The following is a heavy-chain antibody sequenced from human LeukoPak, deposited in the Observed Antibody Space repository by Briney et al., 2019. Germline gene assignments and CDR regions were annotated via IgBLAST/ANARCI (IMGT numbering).Heavy chain of an antibody. CDR3: ARVTVVTGYYYYYYMDV. J-gene: IGHJ6*03. CDR1: GGSISSYY. CDR2: IYYSGST. V-gene: IGHV4-59*01. Sequence: KPSETLSLTCTVSGGSISSYYWSWIWQPPGKGLEWIGYIYYSGSTNYNPSLKSRVTISVDTSKNQFSLKLSSVTAADTAVYYCARVTVVTGYYYYYYMDVWGKGTTVTISS. D-gene: IGHD2-21*02.